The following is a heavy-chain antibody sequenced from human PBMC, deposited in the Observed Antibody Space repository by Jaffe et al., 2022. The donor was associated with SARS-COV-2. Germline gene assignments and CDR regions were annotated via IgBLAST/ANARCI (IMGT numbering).Heavy chain of an antibody. CDR1: GYTFTSYG. CDR2: ISAYNGNT. V-gene: IGHV1-18*01. D-gene: IGHD2-15*01. Sequence: QVQLVQSGAEVKKPGASVKVSCKASGYTFTSYGISWVRQAPGQGLEWMGWISAYNGNTNYAQKLQGRVTMTTDTSTSTAYMELRSLRSDDTAVYYCARHVEGYCSGGSCYDTNWFDPWGQGTLVTVSS. CDR3: ARHVEGYCSGGSCYDTNWFDP. J-gene: IGHJ5*02.